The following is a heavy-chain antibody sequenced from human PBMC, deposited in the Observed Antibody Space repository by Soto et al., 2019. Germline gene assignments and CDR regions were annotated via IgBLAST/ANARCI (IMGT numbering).Heavy chain of an antibody. J-gene: IGHJ6*02. CDR3: ATDRPGSAGGNPYYYYGMDV. CDR2: FDPEDGET. Sequence: VASVKVSCKVSGYTLTELSMHWVRQAPGKGLEWMGGFDPEDGETIYAQKFQGRVTMTEDTSTDTAYMELSSLRSEDTAVYYCATDRPGSAGGNPYYYYGMDVWGQGTTVTVSS. CDR1: GYTLTELS. D-gene: IGHD2-15*01. V-gene: IGHV1-24*01.